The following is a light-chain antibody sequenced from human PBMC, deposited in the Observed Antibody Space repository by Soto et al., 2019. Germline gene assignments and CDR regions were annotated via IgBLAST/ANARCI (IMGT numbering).Light chain of an antibody. CDR1: RDITDY. J-gene: IGKJ4*01. V-gene: IGKV1-33*01. Sequence: DTQMTQSPSSLSASVGDRVTITCQASRDITDYLNWYQQKPGKAPKLPIYDASNLETGVPSRFSGSGSGTDFTLTITSLQPEDIATYYCQQFDNVPLTFGGGTKVDIK. CDR3: QQFDNVPLT. CDR2: DAS.